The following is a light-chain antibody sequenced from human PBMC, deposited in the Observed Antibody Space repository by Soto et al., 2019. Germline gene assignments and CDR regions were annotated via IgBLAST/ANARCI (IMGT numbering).Light chain of an antibody. J-gene: IGLJ2*01. CDR2: GVN. CDR1: SSDVGGYDY. CDR3: QTWGRGIVV. V-gene: IGLV2-8*01. Sequence: QSALTQPPSASGSPGQSVTISCTGTSSDVGGYDYVSWHQHHPGKAPKVIIYGVNKRPSGVPDRFSGSKSGNTASLTVSGLQAEDEADYYCQTWGRGIVVFGGGTKLTVL.